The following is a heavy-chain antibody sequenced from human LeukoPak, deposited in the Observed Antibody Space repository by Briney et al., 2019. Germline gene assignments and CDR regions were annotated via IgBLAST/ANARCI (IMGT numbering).Heavy chain of an antibody. J-gene: IGHJ6*03. CDR2: IYYSGST. V-gene: IGHV4-61*01. CDR3: ARLTYYYYYYMDV. CDR1: GYSISSGYY. Sequence: SETLSLTCTVSGYSISSGYYWGWIRQPPGKGLEWIGYIYYSGSTNYNPSLKSRVTISVDTSKNQFSLKLSSVTAADTAVYYCARLTYYYYYYMDVWGKGTTVTVSS.